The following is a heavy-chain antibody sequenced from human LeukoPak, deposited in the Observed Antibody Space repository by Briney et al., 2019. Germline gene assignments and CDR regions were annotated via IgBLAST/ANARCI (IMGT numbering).Heavy chain of an antibody. CDR1: GFTVSSNY. Sequence: PGGSLRLSCAASGFTVSSNYMSWVRQAPGKGLEWVSVIYSGGSTYYADSVKGRFTISRDNSKNTLYLQMNSLRAEDTAVYYCATEYSSDWYYYGMDVWGQGTTVTVSS. V-gene: IGHV3-66*01. J-gene: IGHJ6*02. CDR3: ATEYSSDWYYYGMDV. CDR2: IYSGGST. D-gene: IGHD6-19*01.